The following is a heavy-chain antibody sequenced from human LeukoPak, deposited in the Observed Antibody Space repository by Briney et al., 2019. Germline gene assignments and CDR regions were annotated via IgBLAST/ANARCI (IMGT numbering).Heavy chain of an antibody. CDR1: GVTFSDYY. Sequence: GGALRLSCAASGVTFSDYYMSWIRQAPGEGLEWVSYISSSSSYTNYADSVKGRFTISRDNAKNSLYLQMNSLRAEDTAVYYCARDLRSNTAMVTFDYWGQGTLVTVSS. D-gene: IGHD5-18*01. CDR3: ARDLRSNTAMVTFDY. V-gene: IGHV3-11*06. CDR2: ISSSSSYT. J-gene: IGHJ4*02.